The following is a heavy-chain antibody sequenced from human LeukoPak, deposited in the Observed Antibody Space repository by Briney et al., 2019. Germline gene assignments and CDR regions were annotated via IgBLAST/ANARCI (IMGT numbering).Heavy chain of an antibody. CDR3: AKDLEEFISYNYYGMDV. V-gene: IGHV3-30*18. CDR2: ISYDGSNK. J-gene: IGHJ6*02. D-gene: IGHD1-1*01. CDR1: GFTFSNYG. Sequence: GGSLRLSCAASGFTFSNYGIHWVRQAPGKGLEWVAVISYDGSNKYYADSVKGRFTISRDNSKNTLYLQMNSLRAEDTAVYYCAKDLEEFISYNYYGMDVWGQGTTVTVSS.